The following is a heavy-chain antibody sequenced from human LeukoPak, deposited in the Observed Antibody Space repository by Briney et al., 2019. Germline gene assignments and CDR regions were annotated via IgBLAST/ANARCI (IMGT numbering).Heavy chain of an antibody. J-gene: IGHJ4*02. CDR1: GGSFSGYY. Sequence: KPSETLSLTCTVSGGSFSGYYWSWIRQPPGKGLEWIGHIYYSGSTNYNPSLKSRVTMSMGTSRNQFSLKLSSVTAADTAMYYCASGGGWNDKFNYWGQGTLVTVSS. CDR3: ASGGGWNDKFNY. CDR2: IYYSGST. D-gene: IGHD1-1*01. V-gene: IGHV4-59*08.